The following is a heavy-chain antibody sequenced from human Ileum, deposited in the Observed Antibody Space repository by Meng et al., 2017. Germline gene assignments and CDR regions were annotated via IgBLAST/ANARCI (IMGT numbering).Heavy chain of an antibody. CDR1: GFTFSNSA. CDR3: AKFLIYGSGSSKWFDP. V-gene: IGHV3-23*01. CDR2: ISGKSDTI. J-gene: IGHJ5*02. D-gene: IGHD3-10*01. Sequence: GEALKISCAASGFTFSNSAMSWVRQAPGKGLEWVSVISGKSDTIYYADFVKGRFTVSRDNSKNTLYLQMNILRAEDTDVYYWAKFLIYGSGSSKWFDPWGQGTLVTVSS.